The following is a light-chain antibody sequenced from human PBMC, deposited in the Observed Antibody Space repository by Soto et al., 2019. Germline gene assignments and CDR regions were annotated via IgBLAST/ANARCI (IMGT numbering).Light chain of an antibody. CDR1: SGSVSTRYY. CDR3: VLYMGSGIWV. CDR2: STS. V-gene: IGLV8-61*01. Sequence: QTVVTQEPSFSVSPGGTVTLTCGVSSGSVSTRYYPSWYQQTPGQAPRTLIYSTSTRSSGVPDRFSGSIVGNKAALTISGAQADDESEYYCVLYMGSGIWVFGGGTKVTVL. J-gene: IGLJ3*02.